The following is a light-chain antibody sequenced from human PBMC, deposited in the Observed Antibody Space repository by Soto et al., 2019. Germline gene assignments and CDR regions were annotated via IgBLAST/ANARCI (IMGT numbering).Light chain of an antibody. V-gene: IGKV3-20*01. CDR1: ESDSSSY. J-gene: IGKJ3*01. CDR3: QQYGSSPLFT. CDR2: GAS. Sequence: EIVLTQSPGTLSLSPGERSTLSCRSSESDSSSYLAWYQQKPGQAPRLLIYGASSRATGIPDRFSGSGSGTAFTLTISRQEPEDFAVYYCQQYGSSPLFTFGPGTKVDIK.